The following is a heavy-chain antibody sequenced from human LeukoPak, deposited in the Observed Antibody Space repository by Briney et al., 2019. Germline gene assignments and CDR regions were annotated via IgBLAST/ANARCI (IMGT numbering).Heavy chain of an antibody. J-gene: IGHJ5*02. D-gene: IGHD3-10*01. V-gene: IGHV1-2*02. CDR1: GYTFTGYY. Sequence: GASVKVSCKAPGYTFTGYYMHWARQAPGQGLEWMGWINPNSGGTNYAQKFQGRVTMTRDTSISTAYMELSRLRSDDTAVYYCAIWFGELSSPNWFDPWGQGTLVTVSS. CDR2: INPNSGGT. CDR3: AIWFGELSSPNWFDP.